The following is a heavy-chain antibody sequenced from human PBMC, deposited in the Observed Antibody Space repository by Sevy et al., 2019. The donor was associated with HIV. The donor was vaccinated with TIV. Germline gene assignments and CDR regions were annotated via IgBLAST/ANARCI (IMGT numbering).Heavy chain of an antibody. CDR1: GFTFSSYA. CDR2: ISAGGTT. CDR3: AAHCSSTNCYVDAFDI. D-gene: IGHD2-2*01. V-gene: IGHV3-23*01. Sequence: GGSLRLSCAASGFTFSSYAMSWVRQAPGKGLEWVSTISAGGTTYYADSVKGRFTISGDNSKNTLYLQMNSLRDEDTAVYYCAAHCSSTNCYVDAFDIWGQGTMVTVSS. J-gene: IGHJ3*02.